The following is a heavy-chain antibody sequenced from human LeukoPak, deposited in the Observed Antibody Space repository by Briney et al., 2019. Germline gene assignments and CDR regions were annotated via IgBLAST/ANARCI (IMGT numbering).Heavy chain of an antibody. CDR1: GFTFSSYT. CDR2: ITSSSSYI. Sequence: GGSLRLSCAASGFTFSSYTMTWVRQAPGKGLEWVSSITSSSSYISYADSVKGRFTISRDNAKNSLYLHMSSLRAEDTAVYYCARAAVEYFDSDYWGQGTLVTVSS. CDR3: ARAAVEYFDSDY. V-gene: IGHV3-21*01. D-gene: IGHD3-9*01. J-gene: IGHJ4*02.